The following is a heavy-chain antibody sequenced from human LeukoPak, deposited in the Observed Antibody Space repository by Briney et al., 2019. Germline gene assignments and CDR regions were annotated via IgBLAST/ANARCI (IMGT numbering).Heavy chain of an antibody. D-gene: IGHD2-21*02. CDR2: IYTSGST. Sequence: KPSETLSLTCTVSGGSIRIYYWSWIRQPAGKGLEWIGRIYTSGSTNYNPSLKSRVTISVDKSKNQFSLKLSSVTAADTAVYYCAREYCGGDCYSGLYNWFDPWGQGTLVTVSS. J-gene: IGHJ5*02. CDR1: GGSIRIYY. CDR3: AREYCGGDCYSGLYNWFDP. V-gene: IGHV4-4*07.